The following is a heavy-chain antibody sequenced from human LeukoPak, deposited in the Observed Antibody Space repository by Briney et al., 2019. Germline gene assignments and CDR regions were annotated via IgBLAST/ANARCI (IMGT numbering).Heavy chain of an antibody. J-gene: IGHJ4*02. Sequence: SETLSLTCTVSGGSISSGDYYWSWIRQPPGQGLEWIGYIYHSGSTYYNPSLKSRVTISVDTSKHQFSLKLSSVTAADTAVYYCARATAPSSPYWPAVPLFDYWGQGTLVTVSS. CDR3: ARATAPSSPYWPAVPLFDY. CDR2: IYHSGST. CDR1: GGSISSGDYY. V-gene: IGHV4-30-4*08. D-gene: IGHD2-15*01.